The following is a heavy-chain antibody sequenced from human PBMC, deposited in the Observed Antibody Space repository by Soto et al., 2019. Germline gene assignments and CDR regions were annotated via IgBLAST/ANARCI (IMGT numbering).Heavy chain of an antibody. Sequence: ASVKVSCKASGYTFTSCAMHWVRQAPGQRLEWMGWINAGNGNTKYSQKFQGRVTITRDTSASTAYMELRSLRSEDTALYYCAKSLVFVDHAYMDVWGKGTTVTVSS. CDR2: INAGNGNT. CDR1: GYTFTSCA. D-gene: IGHD2-21*01. J-gene: IGHJ6*03. CDR3: AKSLVFVDHAYMDV. V-gene: IGHV1-3*01.